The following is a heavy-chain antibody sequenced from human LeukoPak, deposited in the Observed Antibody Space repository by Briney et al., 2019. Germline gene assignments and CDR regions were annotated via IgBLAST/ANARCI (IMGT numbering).Heavy chain of an antibody. D-gene: IGHD3-10*01. CDR3: VKAPSGLIKGSYDV. Sequence: PGGSLRLSCVASGFIFSDYAVTWVRQAPGKGLVWVSSISVSEGTTHYADSVKGRFTISRDNSKNTLYLQMNSLGVDDTAVCYCVKAPSGLIKGSYDVWGQGTMVTVSS. CDR1: GFIFSDYA. J-gene: IGHJ3*01. CDR2: ISVSEGTT. V-gene: IGHV3-23*01.